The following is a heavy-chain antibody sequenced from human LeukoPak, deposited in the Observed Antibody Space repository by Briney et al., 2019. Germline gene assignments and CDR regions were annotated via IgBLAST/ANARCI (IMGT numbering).Heavy chain of an antibody. J-gene: IGHJ3*02. D-gene: IGHD3-9*01. CDR2: IYSSGST. CDR3: ARKTGDSFDI. Sequence: SEILSLTCTVSGGSISGYYWSCIRQPPGKGLEWIGYIYSSGSTYYNPSLKSRVTISADTSKNQFSLKLSSVTAADTAVYYCARKTGDSFDIWGQGTMVTVSS. CDR1: GGSISGYY. V-gene: IGHV4-59*01.